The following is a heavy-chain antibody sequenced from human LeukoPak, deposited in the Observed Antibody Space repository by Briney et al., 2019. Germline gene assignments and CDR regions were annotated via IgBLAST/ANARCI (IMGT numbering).Heavy chain of an antibody. D-gene: IGHD2-21*02. CDR2: IYYTGIA. V-gene: IGHV4-39*01. CDR3: ARLRVTTGFDY. CDR1: DGSITRSSYY. Sequence: SETLSLTCTVSDGSITRSSYYWGWIRQTPGGGLDWIVSIYYTGIAYYNPSLQGRVTMSVDTSKNQFSLKLNSVTVADTAVYYCARLRVTTGFDYWDQGIPVTVSS. J-gene: IGHJ4*02.